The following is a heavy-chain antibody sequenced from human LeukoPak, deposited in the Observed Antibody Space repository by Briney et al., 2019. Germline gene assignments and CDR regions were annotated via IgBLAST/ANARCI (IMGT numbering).Heavy chain of an antibody. Sequence: GGSLRLSCAASGFTYNSYAMSWVRQAPGKGLEWVSAISGSGSITYYADSVKGRFTISRDNSKNTLYLQMNSLRAEDTAVYYCAKDQPHYCFDYWGQGALVTVSS. J-gene: IGHJ4*02. V-gene: IGHV3-23*01. CDR2: ISGSGSIT. D-gene: IGHD2-2*01. CDR3: AKDQPHYCFDY. CDR1: GFTYNSYA.